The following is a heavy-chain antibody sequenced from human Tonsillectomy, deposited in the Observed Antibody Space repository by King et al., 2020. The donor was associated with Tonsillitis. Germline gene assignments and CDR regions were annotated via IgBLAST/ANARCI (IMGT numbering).Heavy chain of an antibody. V-gene: IGHV3-9*01. J-gene: IGHJ3*02. D-gene: IGHD3-10*01. CDR3: AKDSYGSESYDKPLGAFDI. CDR2: ISWNSGSI. Sequence: MQLVQSGGGLVQPGRSLRLSCAASGFTFDDYAMHWVRQAPGKGLEWVSGISWNSGSIGYADSVKGRFTISRDNATNSLYLQMNSLRAEDTALYYCAKDSYGSESYDKPLGAFDIWGQGTMVTVSS. CDR1: GFTFDDYA.